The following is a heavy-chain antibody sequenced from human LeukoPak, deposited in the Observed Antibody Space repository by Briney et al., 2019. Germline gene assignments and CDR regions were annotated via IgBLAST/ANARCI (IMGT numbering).Heavy chain of an antibody. V-gene: IGHV3-7*01. J-gene: IGHJ4*02. Sequence: GGSLRLSCAVSGFIFNDYWMAWVRQAPGKGLEWVANIKPDESERNYVDSVKGRVTISRDSAKNSVFLQMNSLRAEDTAVYYCARERAYSNHFDYWSQGTLVTVSS. D-gene: IGHD4-11*01. CDR2: IKPDESER. CDR3: ARERAYSNHFDY. CDR1: GFIFNDYW.